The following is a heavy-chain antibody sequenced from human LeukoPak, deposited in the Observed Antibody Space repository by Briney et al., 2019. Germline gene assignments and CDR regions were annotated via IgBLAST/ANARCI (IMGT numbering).Heavy chain of an antibody. D-gene: IGHD3-22*01. CDR1: GGSISSYY. Sequence: SEXLSLTCTVSGGSISSYYWRWLRQPPGKGLEGIVYIYYSGSTNYNPSLKSRVTISVDTSKNQFSLKLSSVTAADTAVYYCARASGYYYRFDYWGQGTLVTVSS. CDR2: IYYSGST. V-gene: IGHV4-59*01. J-gene: IGHJ4*02. CDR3: ARASGYYYRFDY.